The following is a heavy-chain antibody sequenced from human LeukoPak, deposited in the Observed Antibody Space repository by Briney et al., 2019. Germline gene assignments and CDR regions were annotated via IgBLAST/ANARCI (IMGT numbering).Heavy chain of an antibody. CDR1: GGSISSSSYY. V-gene: IGHV4-39*01. Sequence: PSETLSLTCTVSGGSISSSSYYWGWIRPPPGKGLEWIGSIYYSGSTYYNPSLKSRITISVDTSKNQFYPKLSSVTAADTAVYYCARLPHYYDSSGYIDYWGQGTLVTVSS. CDR2: IYYSGST. J-gene: IGHJ4*02. CDR3: ARLPHYYDSSGYIDY. D-gene: IGHD3-22*01.